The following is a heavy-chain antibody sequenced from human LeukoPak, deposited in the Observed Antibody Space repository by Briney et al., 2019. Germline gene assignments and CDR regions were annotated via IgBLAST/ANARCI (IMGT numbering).Heavy chain of an antibody. CDR1: GGSSSGYY. J-gene: IGHJ3*02. D-gene: IGHD6-19*01. CDR2: IYYSGSA. CDR3: AREGWQWLVHAFNI. Sequence: SETLSLTGTVSGGSSSGYYWSWTRQPPGKGLEWRGYIYYSGSAYYNPSLKSRVTISVDTSKNQFSLKLSSVTAADTAVYYCAREGWQWLVHAFNIWGQGTMVTASS. V-gene: IGHV4-59*12.